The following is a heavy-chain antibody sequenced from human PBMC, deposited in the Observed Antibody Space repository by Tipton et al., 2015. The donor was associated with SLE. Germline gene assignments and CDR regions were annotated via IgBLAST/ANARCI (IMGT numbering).Heavy chain of an antibody. J-gene: IGHJ6*02. Sequence: SLRLSCAASGFTFDDYAMHWVRQAPGKGLEWVSTISWNGGSIGYADSVTGRFTISRDNAKNSLYLQMNSLRAEDTALYYCAKDGGSGSYYGYYYYGMDVWGQGTTVTVSS. CDR1: GFTFDDYA. CDR2: ISWNGGSI. V-gene: IGHV3-9*01. CDR3: AKDGGSGSYYGYYYYGMDV. D-gene: IGHD3-10*01.